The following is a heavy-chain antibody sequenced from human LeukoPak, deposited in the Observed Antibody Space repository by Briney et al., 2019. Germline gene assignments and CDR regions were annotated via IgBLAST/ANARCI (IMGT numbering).Heavy chain of an antibody. D-gene: IGHD6-19*01. CDR3: ARGYSSGWYFNRYYYYYMDV. CDR1: GYTFTGYY. V-gene: IGHV1-2*02. Sequence: ASVKVSCKASGYTFTGYYMHWVRQAPGQGLEWMGWINPNSGGTNYAQKFQGRVTMTRNTSISTAYMELSSLRSEDTAVYYCARGYSSGWYFNRYYYYYMDVWGKGTTVTISS. CDR2: INPNSGGT. J-gene: IGHJ6*03.